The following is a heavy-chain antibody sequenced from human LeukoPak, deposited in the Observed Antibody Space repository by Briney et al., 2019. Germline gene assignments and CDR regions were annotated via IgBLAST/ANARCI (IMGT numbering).Heavy chain of an antibody. V-gene: IGHV3-20*04. CDR1: GFTFDDYG. CDR3: ARDSKPGGYDDFWSGYYTDY. CDR2: INWNGGST. Sequence: GGSLRLACAASGFTFDDYGMSWVRQAPGKGLEWVSGINWNGGSTGYADSVKGRFTISRDNSKNTLYLQMNSLRAEDTAVYYCARDSKPGGYDDFWSGYYTDYWGQGTLVTVSS. J-gene: IGHJ4*02. D-gene: IGHD3-3*01.